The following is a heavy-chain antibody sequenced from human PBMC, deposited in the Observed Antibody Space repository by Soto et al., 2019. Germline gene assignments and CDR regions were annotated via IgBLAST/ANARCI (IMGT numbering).Heavy chain of an antibody. V-gene: IGHV4-30-4*01. CDR2: IYYSGST. J-gene: IGHJ4*02. CDR3: AREQGGDHEY. Sequence: QVQLQESGPGLVKPSQTLSLTCTVSGGSLSSGDYYWSWIRQPPGKGLELIGYIYYSGSTYYNPSLKRRVTIAVDTSKNQFSLKLSSVTAADPAVYYWAREQGGDHEYWGQGTLVTVSS. D-gene: IGHD4-17*01. CDR1: GGSLSSGDYY.